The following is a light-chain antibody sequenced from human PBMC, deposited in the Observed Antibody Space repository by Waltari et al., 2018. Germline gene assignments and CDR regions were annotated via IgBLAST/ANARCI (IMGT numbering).Light chain of an antibody. Sequence: QSALTQPASVSGSPGQSLTISCSGTSSDIGIYNLVSWYQQHPGKAPKLLIYDVTERPSGVSDRFSGSKSGNAASLTISGLQAEDEADYYCSSYAGTSTSVLLGGGTKLTVL. CDR1: SSDIGIYNL. CDR3: SSYAGTSTSVL. V-gene: IGLV2-23*02. CDR2: DVT. J-gene: IGLJ2*01.